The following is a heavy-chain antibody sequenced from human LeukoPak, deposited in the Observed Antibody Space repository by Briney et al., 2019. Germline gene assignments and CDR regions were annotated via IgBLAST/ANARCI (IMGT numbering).Heavy chain of an antibody. D-gene: IGHD3-22*01. J-gene: IGHJ5*02. CDR3: AKDRHYEINIFHP. Sequence: GGSLRLSCAASGFTFSSFGMHWVRQPPGEGLEWVAFIRYDRSDTYYADSVKGRFTISRDTSKNTLYLQMNSLRAEDTALYYCAKDRHYEINIFHPWGQGTLVTVSS. CDR1: GFTFSSFG. CDR2: IRYDRSDT. V-gene: IGHV3-30*02.